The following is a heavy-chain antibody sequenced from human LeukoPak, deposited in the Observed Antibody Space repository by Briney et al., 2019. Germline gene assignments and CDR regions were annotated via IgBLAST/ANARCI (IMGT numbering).Heavy chain of an antibody. V-gene: IGHV1-46*01. CDR3: ARATYSYGVDYYYYYGMDV. J-gene: IGHJ6*02. D-gene: IGHD5-18*01. Sequence: ASVKVSCKASGYTFTSYYMHWVRQAPGQGLEWVGIINPSGGSTNYAQKLQGRVTMTRDTSTSTVYMDLSSLRSEDTAVYYCARATYSYGVDYYYYYGMDVWGHGTTVTVSS. CDR1: GYTFTSYY. CDR2: INPSGGST.